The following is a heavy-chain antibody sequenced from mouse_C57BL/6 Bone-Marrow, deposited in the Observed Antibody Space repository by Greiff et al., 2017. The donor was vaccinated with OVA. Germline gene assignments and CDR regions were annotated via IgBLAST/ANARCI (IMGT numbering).Heavy chain of an antibody. J-gene: IGHJ4*01. V-gene: IGHV10-3*01. CDR2: IRSKSSNYAT. Sequence: EVQLVESGGGLVQPKGSLKLSCAASGFTFNTYAMHWVRQAPGKGLEWVARIRSKSSNYATYYADSVKDRFTISRDDSQSMLYLQMNNLKTEDTAMYYCVRDSGAQYYYAMDYWGQGTSVTVSS. D-gene: IGHD3-1*01. CDR1: GFTFNTYA. CDR3: VRDSGAQYYYAMDY.